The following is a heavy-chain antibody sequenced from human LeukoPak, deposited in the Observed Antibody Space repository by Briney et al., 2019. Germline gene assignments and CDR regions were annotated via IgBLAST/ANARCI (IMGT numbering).Heavy chain of an antibody. V-gene: IGHV3-21*01. D-gene: IGHD3-22*01. CDR3: AKDARFYDSRAYLYYFDS. Sequence: GGSLRLSCAASGFTFSSYAMHWVRQAPGKGLEWVSSIHGSSYYIYYADSVKGRFTISRDNAKNSLYLQMDSLTAEDTAVYFCAKDARFYDSRAYLYYFDSWGQGTLVTVSS. CDR1: GFTFSSYA. CDR2: IHGSSYYI. J-gene: IGHJ4*02.